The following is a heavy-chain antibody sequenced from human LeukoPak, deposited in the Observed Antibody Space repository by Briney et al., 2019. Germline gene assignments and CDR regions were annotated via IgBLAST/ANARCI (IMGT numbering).Heavy chain of an antibody. D-gene: IGHD2-2*01. V-gene: IGHV3-23*01. Sequence: GGSLRLSCAASGFTFSSYAMSWVRQAPGKGLEWVSAISGSGGSTYYADSVKGRFTISRDNSKNTLYLQMNSLGAEDTAVYYCAKRDIVVVPAANIDYWGQGTLVTVSS. CDR2: ISGSGGST. J-gene: IGHJ4*02. CDR1: GFTFSSYA. CDR3: AKRDIVVVPAANIDY.